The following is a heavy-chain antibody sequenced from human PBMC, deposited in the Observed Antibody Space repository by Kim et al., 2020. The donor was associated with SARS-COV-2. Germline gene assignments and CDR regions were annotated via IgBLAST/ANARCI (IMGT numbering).Heavy chain of an antibody. J-gene: IGHJ3*02. D-gene: IGHD3-3*01. Sequence: SETLSLTCTVSGGSISSYYWSWIRQPPGKGLEWIGYIYYSGSTNYNPSLKSRVTISVDTSKNQFSLKLSSVTAADTAVYYCARAPGVTIFGVVSSFDIWGQGTMLTVSS. CDR3: ARAPGVTIFGVVSSFDI. V-gene: IGHV4-59*01. CDR2: IYYSGST. CDR1: GGSISSYY.